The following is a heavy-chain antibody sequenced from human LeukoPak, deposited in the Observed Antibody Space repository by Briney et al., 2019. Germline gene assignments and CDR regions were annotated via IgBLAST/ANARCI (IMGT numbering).Heavy chain of an antibody. CDR1: GGSISSSSYY. V-gene: IGHV4-39*01. Sequence: SETLSLTCTVSGGSISSSSYYWGWIRQPPGTGLEWIGSIYYSGSTYYNPSLKSRVTISVHTSKNQFSLKLSSVTAADTAVYYCARQMQRVINFDYWGQGTLVTVSS. CDR3: ARQMQRVINFDY. CDR2: IYYSGST. J-gene: IGHJ4*02. D-gene: IGHD6-25*01.